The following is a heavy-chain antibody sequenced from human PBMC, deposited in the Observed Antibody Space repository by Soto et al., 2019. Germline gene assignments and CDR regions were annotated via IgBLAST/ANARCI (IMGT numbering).Heavy chain of an antibody. D-gene: IGHD2-15*01. J-gene: IGHJ2*01. CDR3: AKGCSGGSCYSRNWYFDL. CDR2: ISYDGSNK. Sequence: QVQLVESGGGVVQPGRSLRLSCAASGFTFSSYGMHWVRQAPGKGLEWVAVISYDGSNKYYADSVKGRFTISRDNSKNTLYLQMNSLRAEDTAVYYCAKGCSGGSCYSRNWYFDLWGRGTLVTVSS. V-gene: IGHV3-30*18. CDR1: GFTFSSYG.